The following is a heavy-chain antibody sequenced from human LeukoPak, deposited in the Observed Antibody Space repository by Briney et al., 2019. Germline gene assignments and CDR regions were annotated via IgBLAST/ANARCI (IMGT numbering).Heavy chain of an antibody. J-gene: IGHJ4*02. CDR3: ARLPSEVQFCLVILHFDY. V-gene: IGHV3-53*01. Sequence: GGSLRLSCAASGFTVSSNYMSWVRQSPGKGLEWVSVIYSGGNTYYVDSVKGRFTIFRDNSKNTLYLQMNSLRAEDTAVYSCARLPSEVQFCLVILHFDYWGQGTLVTVSS. CDR2: IYSGGNT. D-gene: IGHD3-9*01. CDR1: GFTVSSNY.